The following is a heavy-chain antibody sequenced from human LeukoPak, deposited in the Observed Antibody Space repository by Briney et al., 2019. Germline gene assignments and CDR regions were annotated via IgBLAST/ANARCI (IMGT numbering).Heavy chain of an antibody. V-gene: IGHV4-59*08. CDR2: IYYSGST. J-gene: IGHJ3*02. Sequence: SETLSLTCTVSGGSISSYYWSWIRQPPGKGLEWIGYIYYSGSTNYNPSLKSRVTISVDTSKNQFSLKLSSVTAADTAVYYCARSIVDKDAFDIWGQGTMVTVSS. D-gene: IGHD2-21*01. CDR1: GGSISSYY. CDR3: ARSIVDKDAFDI.